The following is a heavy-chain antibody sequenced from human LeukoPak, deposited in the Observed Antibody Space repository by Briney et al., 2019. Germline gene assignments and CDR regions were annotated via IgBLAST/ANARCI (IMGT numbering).Heavy chain of an antibody. CDR3: ARGPATAAFDI. Sequence: ASVKVSCKAPGYTFIAYYMHWFRQAPGQGLEWMGWVNPDNGGTDSAQKFRGRVTMTSGTSISTAYMELSGLTSDDTAVYYCARGPATAAFDIWGQGTMVTVSS. J-gene: IGHJ3*02. CDR2: VNPDNGGT. D-gene: IGHD2-15*01. V-gene: IGHV1-2*02. CDR1: GYTFIAYY.